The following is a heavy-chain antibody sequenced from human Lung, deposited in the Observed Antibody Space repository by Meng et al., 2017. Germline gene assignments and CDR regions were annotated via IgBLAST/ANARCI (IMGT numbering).Heavy chain of an antibody. V-gene: IGHV4-34*01. CDR3: ARGPTTMAHDFDY. D-gene: IGHD4-11*01. CDR2: INHSGST. Sequence: QVHIPQWGAGLLMADETLALPVVCSGGSCSDYYWSLIRQPPGKGLEWIGEINHSGSTNYNPSLESRATISVDTSQNNLSLKLSSVTAADSAVYYCARGPTTMAHDFDYWGQGTLVTVSS. CDR1: GGSCSDYY. J-gene: IGHJ4*02.